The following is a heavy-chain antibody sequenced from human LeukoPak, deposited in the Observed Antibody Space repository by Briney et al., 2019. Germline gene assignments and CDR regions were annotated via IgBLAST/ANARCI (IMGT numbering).Heavy chain of an antibody. J-gene: IGHJ4*02. CDR2: VFYTGKA. V-gene: IGHV4-59*08. CDR1: GGSLSSYH. D-gene: IGHD6-13*01. CDR3: ARLSRGAGAAKTFDY. Sequence: ASETLSLTCTLSGGSLSSYHWGWFRQPPGKGLEWMGHVFYTGKAAYNPSLTGRVTISVDTSKNQFSLRLASVTAADTAVYYCARLSRGAGAAKTFDYWGQGILVTVSS.